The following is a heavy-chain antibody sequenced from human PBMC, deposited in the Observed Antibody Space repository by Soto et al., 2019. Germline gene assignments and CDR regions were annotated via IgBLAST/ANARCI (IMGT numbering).Heavy chain of an antibody. Sequence: PSDTLSLTFTVSGCAISSYYWSWIRQPPGKGLEWIGYIYYSGSTNYNPSLKSRVTISVDTSKNQFSLKLSSVTAADTAVYYCARDYGCLGVAIDDGGQGTLVTVSS. CDR3: ARDYGCLGVAIDD. V-gene: IGHV4-59*01. D-gene: IGHD3-16*01. CDR2: IYYSGST. CDR1: GCAISSYY. J-gene: IGHJ4*02.